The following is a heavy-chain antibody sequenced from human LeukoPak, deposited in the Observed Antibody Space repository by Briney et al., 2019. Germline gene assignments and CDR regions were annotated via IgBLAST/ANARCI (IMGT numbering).Heavy chain of an antibody. CDR3: ARAPQFSSGWYGPFDY. CDR2: IYSGDSDT. V-gene: IGHV5-51*01. D-gene: IGHD6-19*01. Sequence: SVGAVPVKNQNWMGIIYSGDSDTTYSPSFQGHVTISADKSISTAYLQWSSLKASDTVMYYCARAPQFSSGWYGPFDYWGQGSLVTVSS. J-gene: IGHJ4*02.